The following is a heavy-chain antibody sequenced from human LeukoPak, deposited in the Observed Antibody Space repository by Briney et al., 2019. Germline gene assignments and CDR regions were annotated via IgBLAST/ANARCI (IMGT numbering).Heavy chain of an antibody. D-gene: IGHD7-27*01. CDR2: MNPKSGNT. V-gene: IGHV1-8*01. CDR3: ARVWGSIDY. CDR1: GYTFTNYD. J-gene: IGHJ4*02. Sequence: EASVKVSCKPSGYTFTNYDINWVRQATGQGLEWMGWMNPKSGNTGSAQRFQGRVTLTRDTSISTAYMELSSLRSEDTVVYYCARVWGSIDYWGQGTLVTVSS.